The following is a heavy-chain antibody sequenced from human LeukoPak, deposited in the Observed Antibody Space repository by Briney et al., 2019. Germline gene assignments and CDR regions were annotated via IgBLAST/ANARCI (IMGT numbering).Heavy chain of an antibody. CDR1: GFTFSSYA. CDR2: ISGSGGST. J-gene: IGHJ3*02. D-gene: IGHD2-2*01. CDR3: AKGDCSSTSCYVAFDI. Sequence: QSGGSLRLSCAASGFTFSSYAMSWVRQAPGKGLEWVSAISGSGGSTYYADSVKGRFTISRDNSKNTLYLQMNSLRAEDTAVYYCAKGDCSSTSCYVAFDIWGQGTMVTVSS. V-gene: IGHV3-23*01.